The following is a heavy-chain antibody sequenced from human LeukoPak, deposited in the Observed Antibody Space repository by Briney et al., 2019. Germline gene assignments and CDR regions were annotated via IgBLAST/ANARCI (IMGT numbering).Heavy chain of an antibody. D-gene: IGHD2-21*02. V-gene: IGHV4-30-2*02. J-gene: IGHJ3*02. Sequence: SQTLSLTCTVSGGSISSGGYYWSWIRQPPGKGLEWIGYIYHSGSTYYNPSLKSRVTISVDRSKNQFSLKLSSVTAADTAVYYCARTYCGGDCYLGEEAFDIWGQGTMVTVSS. CDR2: IYHSGST. CDR3: ARTYCGGDCYLGEEAFDI. CDR1: GGSISSGGYY.